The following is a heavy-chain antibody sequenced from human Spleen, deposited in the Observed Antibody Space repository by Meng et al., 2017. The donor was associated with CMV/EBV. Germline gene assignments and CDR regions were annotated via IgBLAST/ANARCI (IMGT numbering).Heavy chain of an antibody. CDR2: ISYDGSNK. Sequence: GESLKISCAASGFIFGSYGMHWVRQTPGKGLEWVAVISYDGSNKYYADSVKGRFTISRDNSKNTLYLQMNSLRAEDTAVYYCARDMAKVVNDWGQGTLVTVSS. J-gene: IGHJ4*02. V-gene: IGHV3-30*19. D-gene: IGHD2-21*01. CDR1: GFIFGSYG. CDR3: ARDMAKVVND.